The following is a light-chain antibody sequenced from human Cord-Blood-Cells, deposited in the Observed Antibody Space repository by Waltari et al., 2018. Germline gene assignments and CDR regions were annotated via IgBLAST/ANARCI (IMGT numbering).Light chain of an antibody. CDR2: EVS. V-gene: IGLV2-14*01. CDR3: SSYTSSSTVV. CDR1: SSDVGGYNY. J-gene: IGLJ2*01. Sequence: QSALTQPASVSGSPGQSITISCTGTSSDVGGYNYVSWYQQHPGKAPKLMSYEVSSRPSGVTNRFSCSKSGNSASLTISGLQAEDEADYYCSSYTSSSTVVFGGGTKLTVL.